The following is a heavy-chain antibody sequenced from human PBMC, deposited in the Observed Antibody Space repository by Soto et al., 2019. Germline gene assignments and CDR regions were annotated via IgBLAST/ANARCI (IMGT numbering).Heavy chain of an antibody. CDR3: VRLYSRGSNWFDS. Sequence: SETLSLTCTVSGGSIRNGDYYWSWIRQHPGKGLEWIGYIYYSGTTYYNPSLKSRLTVSLDTSKNQFSLQLSSVTAADTAVYYCVRLYSRGSNWFDSWGQGTLVTVSS. CDR1: GGSIRNGDYY. CDR2: IYYSGTT. J-gene: IGHJ5*01. D-gene: IGHD6-13*01. V-gene: IGHV4-31*03.